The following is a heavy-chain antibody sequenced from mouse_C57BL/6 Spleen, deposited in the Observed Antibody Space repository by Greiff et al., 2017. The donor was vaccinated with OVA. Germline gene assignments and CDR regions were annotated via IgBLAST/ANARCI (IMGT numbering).Heavy chain of an antibody. J-gene: IGHJ2*01. CDR3: ARDGRAGYYFDY. D-gene: IGHD3-3*01. CDR2: INYDGSST. CDR1: GFTFSDYY. Sequence: EVKLVESEGGLVQPGSSMKLSCTASGFTFSDYYMAWVRQVPEKGLEWVANINYDGSSTYYLDSLKSRFIISRDNAKNIIYLQMSSLKSEDTATYYCARDGRAGYYFDYWGQGTTLTVSS. V-gene: IGHV5-16*01.